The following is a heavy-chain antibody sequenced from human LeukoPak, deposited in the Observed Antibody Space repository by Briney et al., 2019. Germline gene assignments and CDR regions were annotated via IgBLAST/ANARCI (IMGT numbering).Heavy chain of an antibody. V-gene: IGHV1-46*01. D-gene: IGHD6-13*01. CDR1: GYTFTGYY. CDR3: ARVGQQLGEYYFDY. Sequence: ASVKVSCKASGYTFTGYYMHWVRQAPGQGLEWMGRINPNSGSTSYAQKFQGRVTMTRDTSTSTVYMELSSLRSEDTAGYYCARVGQQLGEYYFDYWGQGTLVTVSS. J-gene: IGHJ4*02. CDR2: INPNSGST.